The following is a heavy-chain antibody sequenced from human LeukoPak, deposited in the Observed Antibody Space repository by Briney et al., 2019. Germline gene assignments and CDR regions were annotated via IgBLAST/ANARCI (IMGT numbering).Heavy chain of an antibody. CDR3: AKDARPAATYPYYFDY. CDR2: ISWNSGSI. CDR1: GFTFDDYA. D-gene: IGHD2-2*01. Sequence: GRSLRLSCAASGFTFDDYAMHWVRQAPGKGLEWVSGISWNSGSIGYADSVKGRFTISRDDAKNSLYLKMNSLRAEDTALYYCAKDARPAATYPYYFDYWGQGTLVTVSS. V-gene: IGHV3-9*01. J-gene: IGHJ4*02.